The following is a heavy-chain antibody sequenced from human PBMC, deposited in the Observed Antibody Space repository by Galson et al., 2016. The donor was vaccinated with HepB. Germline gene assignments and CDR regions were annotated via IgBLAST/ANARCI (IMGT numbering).Heavy chain of an antibody. CDR2: IYPGDSTT. V-gene: IGHV5-51*01. CDR1: GYSFTNNW. D-gene: IGHD3-22*01. Sequence: QSGAEVKKPGESLKISCKGSGYSFTNNWIAWVRQMPGKGLEWMGIIYPGDSTTTYSPFFQGQVTISADKSISTAYLQWSSLKASDTAMYYRARRSYYDTNVFDIWGQGTMVTVS. J-gene: IGHJ3*02. CDR3: ARRSYYDTNVFDI.